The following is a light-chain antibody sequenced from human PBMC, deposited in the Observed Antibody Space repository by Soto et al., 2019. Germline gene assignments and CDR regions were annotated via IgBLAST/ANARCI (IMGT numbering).Light chain of an antibody. CDR2: WAS. J-gene: IGKJ2*01. CDR3: QQYYSTPYT. V-gene: IGKV4-1*01. Sequence: DIVMTQSPDSLAVSLGERVTMNCKSSQSVLYSSNNKNYLAWYQQKPGQPPKLLIYWASTRESGVPDRFSGSGSGTDFTLTISSLQAEDVAVYYCQQYYSTPYTFGQGTKLEIK. CDR1: QSVLYSSNNKNY.